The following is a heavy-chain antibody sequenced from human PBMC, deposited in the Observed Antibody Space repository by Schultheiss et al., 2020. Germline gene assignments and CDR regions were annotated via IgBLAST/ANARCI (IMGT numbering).Heavy chain of an antibody. CDR2: IIPIFGTA. Sequence: SVKVSCKASGGTFSSYAISWVRQAPGQVLEWMGGIIPIFGTANYAQKFQGRVTITADKSTSTAYMELSSLRSEDTAVYYCAREGYSSTWYRGAWFDPWGQGTLVTVSS. J-gene: IGHJ5*02. CDR3: AREGYSSTWYRGAWFDP. V-gene: IGHV1-69*06. CDR1: GGTFSSYA. D-gene: IGHD6-13*01.